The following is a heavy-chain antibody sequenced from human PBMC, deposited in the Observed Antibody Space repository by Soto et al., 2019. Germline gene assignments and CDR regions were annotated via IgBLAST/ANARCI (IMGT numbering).Heavy chain of an antibody. CDR3: ARDPWLQYGMDV. CDR1: GFTFGSYS. D-gene: IGHD5-12*01. CDR2: ISSSSSYI. V-gene: IGHV3-21*01. J-gene: IGHJ6*02. Sequence: GGSLRLSCAASGFTFGSYSMNWVRQAPGKGLEWVSSISSSSSYIYYADSVKGRFTISRDNAKNSLYLQMNSLRAEDAAVYYCARDPWLQYGMDVWGQGTTVTVSS.